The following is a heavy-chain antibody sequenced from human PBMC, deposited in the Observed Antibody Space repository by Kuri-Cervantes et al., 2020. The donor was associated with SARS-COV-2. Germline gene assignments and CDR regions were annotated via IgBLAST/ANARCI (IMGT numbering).Heavy chain of an antibody. D-gene: IGHD4-23*01. CDR3: ARSHTLYGGNSSPWDY. Sequence: ASVKVSCKASGYTFTGYYMHWVRQAPGQGLEWMGWINPNSGGTNYAQKFQGRVTMTRDTSISTAYMELSRLGSDDTAVYYCARSHTLYGGNSSPWDYWGQGTLVTVSS. CDR1: GYTFTGYY. CDR2: INPNSGGT. J-gene: IGHJ4*02. V-gene: IGHV1-2*02.